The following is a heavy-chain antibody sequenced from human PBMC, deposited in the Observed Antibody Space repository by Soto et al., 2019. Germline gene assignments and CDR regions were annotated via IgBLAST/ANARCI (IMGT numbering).Heavy chain of an antibody. J-gene: IGHJ5*02. CDR2: ISGSGGST. D-gene: IGHD3-10*01. Sequence: GGSLRLSCAASGFTFSSYAMSWVRQAPGKGLEWVSAISGSGGSTYYADSVKGRFTISRDNSKNTLYLQMNSLRAEEPAVYYCAKVRSFGILWFGELSPKLSGSWKLAPAVSSGWFDPWGQGTLVTVSS. CDR1: GFTFSSYA. V-gene: IGHV3-23*01. CDR3: AKVRSFGILWFGELSPKLSGSWKLAPAVSSGWFDP.